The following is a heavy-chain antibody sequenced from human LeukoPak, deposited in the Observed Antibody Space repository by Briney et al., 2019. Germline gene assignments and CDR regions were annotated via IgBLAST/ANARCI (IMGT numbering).Heavy chain of an antibody. CDR3: ARSRPLRYYYGMDV. CDR2: INPNSGGT. D-gene: IGHD4-17*01. Sequence: GASVKVSCKASGYTFTSYYMHWVRQAPGQGLEWMGWINPNSGGTNYAQKFQGWVTMTRDTSISTAYMELSRLRSDDTAVYYCARSRPLRYYYGMDVWGQGTTVTVSS. V-gene: IGHV1-2*04. J-gene: IGHJ6*02. CDR1: GYTFTSYY.